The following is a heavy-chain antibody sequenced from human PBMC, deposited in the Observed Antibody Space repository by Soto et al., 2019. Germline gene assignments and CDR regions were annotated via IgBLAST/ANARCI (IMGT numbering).Heavy chain of an antibody. CDR3: ARDGKGSVRGYYYFGMDV. Sequence: GGSLRLSCAASGFTFSSYWMSWVRQAPGKGLEWVANIKQDGSEKYYVDSVKGRFTISRDNAKNSLYLQMNSLRAEDTAVYYCARDGKGSVRGYYYFGMDVWGQGTTVTVSS. CDR2: IKQDGSEK. CDR1: GFTFSSYW. J-gene: IGHJ6*02. D-gene: IGHD3-10*01. V-gene: IGHV3-7*01.